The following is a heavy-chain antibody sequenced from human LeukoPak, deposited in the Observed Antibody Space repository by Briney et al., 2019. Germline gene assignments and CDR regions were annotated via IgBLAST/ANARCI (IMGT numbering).Heavy chain of an antibody. CDR2: INPNSGGT. CDR1: GYTFTGYY. Sequence: EASVKVSCKASGYTFTGYYMHWVRQAPGQGLEWMGWINPNSGGTNYAQKFQGRVTMTRDTSTSTVYMELSSLGSEDTAVYYCARGPRITLIRGGQWYYYMDVWGKGTTVTISS. V-gene: IGHV1-2*02. CDR3: ARGPRITLIRGGQWYYYMDV. J-gene: IGHJ6*03. D-gene: IGHD3-10*01.